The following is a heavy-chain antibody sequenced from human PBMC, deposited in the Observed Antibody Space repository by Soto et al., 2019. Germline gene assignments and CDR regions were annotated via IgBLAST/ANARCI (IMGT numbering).Heavy chain of an antibody. V-gene: IGHV4-31*03. CDR3: ARVLRPLLGVVVPVYAFDI. Sequence: SETLSLTCTVSGGSISSGGYYWSWIRQHPGKGLEWIGYIYYSGSTYYNPSLKSRVTISVDTSKNQFSLKLSSVTAADTAVYYCARVLRPLLGVVVPVYAFDIWGQGTLVTVSS. D-gene: IGHD2-2*01. CDR1: GGSISSGGYY. CDR2: IYYSGST. J-gene: IGHJ3*02.